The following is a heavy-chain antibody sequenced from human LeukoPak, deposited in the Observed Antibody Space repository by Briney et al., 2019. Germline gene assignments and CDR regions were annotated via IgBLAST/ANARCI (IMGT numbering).Heavy chain of an antibody. Sequence: ASVKVSCKASGGTFSSYAISWVRQAPGQGLEWMGGIIPIFGTANYAQKFQGRVTITADESTSIAYMELSSLRSEDTAVYYCARDLLAYCGGDCYSPIDYWGQGTLVTVSS. D-gene: IGHD2-21*02. CDR2: IIPIFGTA. CDR1: GGTFSSYA. V-gene: IGHV1-69*13. CDR3: ARDLLAYCGGDCYSPIDY. J-gene: IGHJ4*02.